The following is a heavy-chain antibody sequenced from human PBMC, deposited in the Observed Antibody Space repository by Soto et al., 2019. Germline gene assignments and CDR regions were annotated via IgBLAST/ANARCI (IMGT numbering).Heavy chain of an antibody. CDR3: ARGSSIVTGYPNWFDP. CDR1: GGSISSGGYY. V-gene: IGHV4-31*03. CDR2: IYYSGST. D-gene: IGHD3-9*01. J-gene: IGHJ5*02. Sequence: LSLTCTVSGGSISSGGYYWSWIRQHPGKGLEWIGYIYYSGSTYYNPSLKRRVTISVDTSKNQFSLKLSSVTAADTAVYYCARGSSIVTGYPNWFDPGGQGTLVTVSS.